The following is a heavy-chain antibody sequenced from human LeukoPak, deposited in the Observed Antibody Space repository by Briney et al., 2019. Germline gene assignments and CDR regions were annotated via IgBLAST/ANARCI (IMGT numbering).Heavy chain of an antibody. Sequence: GASVKVSCKASGGTFSSYAISWVRQAPGQGLEWMGGIIPIFGTANYAQKFQGRVTITADESTSTAYMELSSLRSEDTAVYYCARSDYYYDSSGQGAFDIWGQGTMVTVSS. D-gene: IGHD3-22*01. CDR1: GGTFSSYA. V-gene: IGHV1-69*13. CDR3: ARSDYYYDSSGQGAFDI. J-gene: IGHJ3*02. CDR2: IIPIFGTA.